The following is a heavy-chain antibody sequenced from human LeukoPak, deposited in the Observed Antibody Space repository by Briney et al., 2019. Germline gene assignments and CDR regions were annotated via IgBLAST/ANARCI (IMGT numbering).Heavy chain of an antibody. V-gene: IGHV4-34*01. CDR3: ARHQTDIVVVPAAAFDP. CDR2: INHSGIN. D-gene: IGHD2-2*01. CDR1: GGSFSGYS. Sequence: PSETLSLTCAFYGGSFSGYSLTWIRQPPGKGLEWIGEINHSGINHFNPSLKSRVTISADTSKNQFSLKLSSVTAADTAVYYCARHQTDIVVVPAAAFDPWGQGTLVTVSS. J-gene: IGHJ5*02.